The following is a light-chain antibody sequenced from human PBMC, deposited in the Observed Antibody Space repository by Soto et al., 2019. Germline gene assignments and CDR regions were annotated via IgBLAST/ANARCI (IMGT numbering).Light chain of an antibody. Sequence: DIQMTPSPSSLSASVGDRVTITCRASQGIRNDLGWYQQKPGKAPKRLIYAASSLQSGVPSRFSGSGSGTEFTLTISSVQPEDSATYYCQQYKTHWTFGPGTKVDNK. CDR1: QGIRND. V-gene: IGKV1-17*01. J-gene: IGKJ1*01. CDR2: AAS. CDR3: QQYKTHWT.